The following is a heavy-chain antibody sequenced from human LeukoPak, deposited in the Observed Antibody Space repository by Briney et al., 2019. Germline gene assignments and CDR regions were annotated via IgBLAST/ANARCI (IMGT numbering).Heavy chain of an antibody. CDR2: IKSETDGGTT. D-gene: IGHD3-10*01. CDR1: GFTFSNAW. Sequence: TGGSLRLSCAASGFTFSNAWMSWVRQAPGKGLEWVGRIKSETDGGTTDYAAPAKGRFTISRDDSKNALFLQMDSLKSDDTAMYYCTTEFKELGSFFYFYYMDVWGTGTTVTISS. J-gene: IGHJ6*03. CDR3: TTEFKELGSFFYFYYMDV. V-gene: IGHV3-15*01.